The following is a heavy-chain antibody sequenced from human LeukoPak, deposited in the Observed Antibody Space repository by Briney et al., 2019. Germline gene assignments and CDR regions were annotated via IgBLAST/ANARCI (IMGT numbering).Heavy chain of an antibody. CDR1: GFTFSSYS. CDR2: ISSSSSTI. Sequence: GGSLRLSCAASGFTFSSYSMNWVRQAPGKGLEWVSYISSSSSTIYYADSVKGRFTISRDNSKNTLYLQMNSLRAEDTAVYYCARSIKPSEYFQHWGQGTLVTVSS. V-gene: IGHV3-48*01. CDR3: ARSIKPSEYFQH. J-gene: IGHJ1*01.